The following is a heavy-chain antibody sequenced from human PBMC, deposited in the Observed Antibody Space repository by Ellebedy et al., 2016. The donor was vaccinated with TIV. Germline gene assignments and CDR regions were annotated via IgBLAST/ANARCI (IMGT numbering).Heavy chain of an antibody. V-gene: IGHV4-39*07. J-gene: IGHJ4*02. D-gene: IGHD2-2*01. CDR2: IYYTGST. CDR1: GGSINSSSNY. CDR3: ARDQDVYQPFDS. Sequence: SETLSLXCTVSGGSINSSSNYWGWIRQPPGKGLEWIGSIYYTGSTHYNPSLRSRVTISVDTSKNQFSLNLSSVTAADTAIYYCARDQDVYQPFDSWGPGILVTVSS.